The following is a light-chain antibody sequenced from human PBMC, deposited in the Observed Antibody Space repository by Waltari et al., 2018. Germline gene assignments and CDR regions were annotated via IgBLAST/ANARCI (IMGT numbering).Light chain of an antibody. CDR3: AAWDDSLSVSYV. CDR1: SPNIGNNY. J-gene: IGLJ1*01. Sequence: QSVLTQPPSTARTPGQRVSISCSGSSPNIGNNYVFWYQLLPGTAPKLLIYRNTQRPPGVPDRFSGSKSGTSASLAISGLRPEDEATYYCAAWDDSLSVSYVFGTGTKVTVL. V-gene: IGLV1-47*01. CDR2: RNT.